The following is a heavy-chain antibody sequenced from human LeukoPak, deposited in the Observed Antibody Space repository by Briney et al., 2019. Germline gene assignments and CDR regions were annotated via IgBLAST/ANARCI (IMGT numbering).Heavy chain of an antibody. CDR2: IPYDGSNK. Sequence: GSLRLSCAASGFTFSTYGMHWVRQAPGKGLEWVAFIPYDGSNKYYADSVKGRFTISRDNSKNTLYLQMNSLRAEDTAVYYCAKDLFRFLEWLLFDYWGQGTLVTVSS. CDR3: AKDLFRFLEWLLFDY. V-gene: IGHV3-30*02. CDR1: GFTFSTYG. J-gene: IGHJ4*02. D-gene: IGHD3-3*01.